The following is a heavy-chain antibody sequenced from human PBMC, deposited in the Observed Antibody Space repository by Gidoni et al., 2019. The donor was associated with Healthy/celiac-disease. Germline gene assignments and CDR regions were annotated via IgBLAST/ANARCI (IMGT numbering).Heavy chain of an antibody. D-gene: IGHD2-2*02. CDR2: ISYDGSNK. CDR1: GFTVSSYA. V-gene: IGHV3-30-3*01. Sequence: QVQLVESGGGVVQPGRSLRLSCAASGFTVSSYAMHWVRQAPGKGLEWVAVISYDGSNKYYADSVKGRFTISRDNSKNTLYLQMNSLRAEDTAVYYCLGYCSSTSCYTNWFDPWGQGTLVTVSS. J-gene: IGHJ5*02. CDR3: LGYCSSTSCYTNWFDP.